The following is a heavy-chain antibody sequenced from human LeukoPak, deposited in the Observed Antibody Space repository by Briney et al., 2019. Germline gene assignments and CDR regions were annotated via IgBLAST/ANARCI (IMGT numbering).Heavy chain of an antibody. V-gene: IGHV3-23*01. CDR2: ISGGGGST. CDR3: ARDQRGIATSTSDY. CDR1: GFTFSNYA. J-gene: IGHJ4*02. Sequence: GGSLRLSCAASGFTFSNYALSWVRQAPGKGLEWVSGISGGGGSTYYADSVKGRFTISRDKSKNTLYLQMDSLRAEDTAVYYCARDQRGIATSTSDYWGQGALVTVSS. D-gene: IGHD6-13*01.